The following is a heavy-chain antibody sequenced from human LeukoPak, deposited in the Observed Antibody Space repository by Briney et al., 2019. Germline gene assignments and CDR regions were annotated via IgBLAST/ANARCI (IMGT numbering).Heavy chain of an antibody. CDR1: GFTFSSYA. J-gene: IGHJ6*03. CDR3: ARDSSGPFAYYYYYMDV. V-gene: IGHV3-30*04. CDR2: ISYDGSNK. Sequence: GGSLRLSCAASGFTFSSYAMHWVRQAPGKGLEWVAVISYDGSNKYYADSVKGRFTISRDNAKNSLYLQMNSLRAEDTAVYYCARDSSGPFAYYYYYMDVWGKGTTVTVSS. D-gene: IGHD6-19*01.